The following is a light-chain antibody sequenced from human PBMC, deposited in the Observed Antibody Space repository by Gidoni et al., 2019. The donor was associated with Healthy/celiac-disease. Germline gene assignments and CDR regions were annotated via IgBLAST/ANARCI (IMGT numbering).Light chain of an antibody. Sequence: IVLTQSPGTLSLSPGERATLSCRASQSVSSSYLAWYQQTPGQAPRLLIYGASSRATGIPDRVSGSGSGTDFTLTISRLEPEDFAVYYCQQDGSSPITFGQGTRLEIK. J-gene: IGKJ5*01. CDR1: QSVSSSY. CDR3: QQDGSSPIT. V-gene: IGKV3-20*01. CDR2: GAS.